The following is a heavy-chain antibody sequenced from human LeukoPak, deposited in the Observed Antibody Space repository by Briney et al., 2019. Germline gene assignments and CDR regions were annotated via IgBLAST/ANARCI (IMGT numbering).Heavy chain of an antibody. Sequence: GGSLRLSCVASGVTLSNYAMSWARQAPGKGLEWVSGISSSGSGGNTYYADSVKGRSTISRDSSRSTLFLHMNTLRAEDTAIYYCAKDRTVGASYWYFDLWGRGTLVTVSS. V-gene: IGHV3-23*01. CDR3: AKDRTVGASYWYFDL. CDR1: GVTLSNYA. CDR2: ISSSGSGGNT. J-gene: IGHJ2*01. D-gene: IGHD1-26*01.